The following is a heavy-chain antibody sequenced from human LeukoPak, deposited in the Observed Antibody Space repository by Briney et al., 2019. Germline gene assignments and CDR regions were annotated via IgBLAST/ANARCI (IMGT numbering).Heavy chain of an antibody. J-gene: IGHJ4*02. Sequence: GGSLRPSCAASGCTFSSYAMSWVRQAPGKGLEWVSAISGSGGSTYYADSVKGRFTISRDNSKNTLYLQMNSLRAEDTAVYYCATSPLPGGSYYGSPSPSDYWGQGTLVTVSS. CDR2: ISGSGGST. CDR3: ATSPLPGGSYYGSPSPSDY. CDR1: GCTFSSYA. D-gene: IGHD1-26*01. V-gene: IGHV3-23*01.